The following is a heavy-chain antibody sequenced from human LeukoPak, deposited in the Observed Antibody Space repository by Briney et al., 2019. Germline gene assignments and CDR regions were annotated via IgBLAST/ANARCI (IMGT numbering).Heavy chain of an antibody. CDR1: GGSISSYF. D-gene: IGHD6-13*01. CDR2: IYYSGRT. J-gene: IGHJ6*02. Sequence: SETLSLTCTVSGGSISSYFWSWIRQPPGQGLEYIGYIYYSGRTNYNPSLKSRVTISVDTSKNQFSLKLSSVTAADTAVYYCARHGGIAYYYGMDVWGQGTTVTVSS. CDR3: ARHGGIAYYYGMDV. V-gene: IGHV4-59*08.